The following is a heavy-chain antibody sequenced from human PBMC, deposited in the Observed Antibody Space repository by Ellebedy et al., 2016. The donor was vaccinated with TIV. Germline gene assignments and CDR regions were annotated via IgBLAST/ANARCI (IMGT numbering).Heavy chain of an antibody. CDR2: IYYSGST. V-gene: IGHV4-59*01. Sequence: MPSETLSLTCAVYGGSFSGYYWSWIRQPPGKGLEWIGYIYYSGSTNYNPSLKSRVTISVDTSKNQFSLKLSSVTAADTAVYYCARVTAVGATFDYWGQGTLVTVSS. J-gene: IGHJ4*02. CDR1: GGSFSGYY. D-gene: IGHD1-26*01. CDR3: ARVTAVGATFDY.